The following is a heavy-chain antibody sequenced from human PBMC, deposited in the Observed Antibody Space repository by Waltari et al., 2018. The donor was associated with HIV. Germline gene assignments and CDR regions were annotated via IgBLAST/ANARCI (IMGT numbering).Heavy chain of an antibody. V-gene: IGHV3-30*01. J-gene: IGHJ4*02. Sequence: QVQLVESGGGVVRPGRSLRLSCAASGFISSSHAMHWVRQAPGKGLKWVAVISYYGSNKYYADSVKGRFTISRDNSKNTLYLQMNSLRVEDTAVYYCARDSRGFSYGTIDYWGQGTLVTVSS. CDR2: ISYYGSNK. D-gene: IGHD5-12*01. CDR3: ARDSRGFSYGTIDY. CDR1: GFISSSHA.